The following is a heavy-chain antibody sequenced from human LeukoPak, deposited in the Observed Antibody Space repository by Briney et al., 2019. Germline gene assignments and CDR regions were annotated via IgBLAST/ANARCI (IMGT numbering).Heavy chain of an antibody. Sequence: GGSLRLSCAASGFTFSSYSMNWVRQAPGKGLEWVSYISSSSSTIYYADSVKGRFTISRDNSKNTLYLQMNSLRAEDTAVYYCAKTREYSSSSPPDYWGQGTLVTVSS. CDR2: ISSSSSTI. V-gene: IGHV3-48*01. D-gene: IGHD6-6*01. CDR3: AKTREYSSSSPPDY. J-gene: IGHJ4*02. CDR1: GFTFSSYS.